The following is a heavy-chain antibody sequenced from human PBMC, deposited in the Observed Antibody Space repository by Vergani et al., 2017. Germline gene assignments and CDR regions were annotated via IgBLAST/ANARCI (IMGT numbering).Heavy chain of an antibody. V-gene: IGHV4-59*01. J-gene: IGHJ2*01. CDR1: GGSISSYY. Sequence: QVQLQESGPGLVKPSQTLSLTCTVSGGSISSYYWSCIRQPPGKGLEWIGYIYYSGSTNYNPSLKSRVTISVDTSKNQFSLKLSSVTAADTAVYYCARGVGFYYASSGYYSGYWYFDLWGRGTLVTVSS. D-gene: IGHD3-22*01. CDR3: ARGVGFYYASSGYYSGYWYFDL. CDR2: IYYSGST.